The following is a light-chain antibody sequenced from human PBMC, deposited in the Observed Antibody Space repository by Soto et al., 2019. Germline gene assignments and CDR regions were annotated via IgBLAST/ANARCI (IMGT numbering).Light chain of an antibody. CDR2: KAS. V-gene: IGKV1-5*03. Sequence: DIQMTQSPSTLSASVGDRVTITCRASQSIGSWLAWYQQKPGKAPKLLIYKASSLESGVPSRFSGSGSGTEFTLTISSLQPDDFASHYCQQYGSYSPWTFGQGTKVEIK. CDR1: QSIGSW. J-gene: IGKJ1*01. CDR3: QQYGSYSPWT.